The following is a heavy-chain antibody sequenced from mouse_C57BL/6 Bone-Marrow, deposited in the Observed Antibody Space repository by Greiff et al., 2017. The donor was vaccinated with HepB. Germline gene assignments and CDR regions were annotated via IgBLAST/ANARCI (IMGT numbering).Heavy chain of an antibody. Sequence: EVQRVESGGGLVQPKGSLKLSCAASGFTFNTYAMHWVRQAPGKGLEWVARIRSKSSNYATYYADSVKDRFTISRDDSQSMLYLQMNNLKTEDTARYYCVRDRFPNWDEAMDYWGQGTSVTVSS. D-gene: IGHD4-1*01. CDR3: VRDRFPNWDEAMDY. V-gene: IGHV10-3*01. J-gene: IGHJ4*01. CDR2: IRSKSSNYAT. CDR1: GFTFNTYA.